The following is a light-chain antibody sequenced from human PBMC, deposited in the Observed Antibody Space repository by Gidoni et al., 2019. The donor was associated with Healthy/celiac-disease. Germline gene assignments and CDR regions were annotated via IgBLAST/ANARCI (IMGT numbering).Light chain of an antibody. CDR2: LNSDGSH. CDR3: QTWGTGIQGV. Sequence: QLVLTQSRSASASLGASVKLTCTLSSGHSSYAIAWHQQQPEKGPRYLMKLNSDGSHSKGDGIPDRFSGSSSGAERYLTISSLQSEDEADYYCQTWGTGIQGVFGGGTKLTVL. J-gene: IGLJ2*01. V-gene: IGLV4-69*01. CDR1: SGHSSYA.